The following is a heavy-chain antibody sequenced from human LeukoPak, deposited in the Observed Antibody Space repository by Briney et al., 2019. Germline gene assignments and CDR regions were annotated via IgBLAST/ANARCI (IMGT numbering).Heavy chain of an antibody. D-gene: IGHD3-22*01. V-gene: IGHV3-30*02. CDR2: IWYDEITK. CDR1: GFTFSSYG. CDR3: AKDSSDYYFDY. J-gene: IGHJ4*02. Sequence: GGSLRLSCAASGFTFSSYGIHWVRQAPGKGLEWLAFIWYDEITKDYADSVKGRFTISRDNSKNTLYVQMNSLGADDTAVYYCAKDSSDYYFDYWGQGTLVTVSS.